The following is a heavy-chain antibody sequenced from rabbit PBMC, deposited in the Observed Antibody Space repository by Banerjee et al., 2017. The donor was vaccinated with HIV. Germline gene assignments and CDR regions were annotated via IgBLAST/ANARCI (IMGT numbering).Heavy chain of an antibody. J-gene: IGHJ3*01. V-gene: IGHV1S45*01. CDR3: ARGSGGIIGYASL. Sequence: QEQLKETGGGLVQPGGSLTLSCKASGFDFSSYYMSWVRQAPGKGLEWIACIYTGSSGSTWYASWAKGRFTISSTSSTTVTLQMTSLTAADTATYFCARGSGGIIGYASLWGQGTLVTVS. CDR1: GFDFSSYYM. CDR2: IYTGSSGST. D-gene: IGHD6-1*01.